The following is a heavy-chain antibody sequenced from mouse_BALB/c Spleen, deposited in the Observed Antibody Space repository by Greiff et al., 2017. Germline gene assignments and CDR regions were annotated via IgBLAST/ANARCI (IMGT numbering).Heavy chain of an antibody. CDR3: ASPGYYGSSHPLAY. Sequence: EVQLQQSGGGLVQPGGSLKLSCAASGFDFSRYWMSWVRQAPGKGLEWIGEINPDSSTINYPPSLKDKFIISRDNAKNTLYLQMSKVRSEDTALYYGASPGYYGSSHPLAYWGQGTLVTVSA. V-gene: IGHV4-1*02. J-gene: IGHJ3*01. CDR1: GFDFSRYW. CDR2: INPDSSTI. D-gene: IGHD1-1*01.